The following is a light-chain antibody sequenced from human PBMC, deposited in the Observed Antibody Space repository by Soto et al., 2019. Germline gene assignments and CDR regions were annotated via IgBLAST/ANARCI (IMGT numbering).Light chain of an antibody. CDR3: QQYNNWPPS. V-gene: IGKV3D-15*01. CDR1: QSISDN. CDR2: GAS. Sequence: EIVMTQSPATLSVSPGERATLSCRASQSISDNLAWFQQKPGQAPRLLIFGASTRATGIPARFSGSGSGTEFTLTISSLQSEDFALYYCQQYNNWPPSFGPGTNVDIK. J-gene: IGKJ3*01.